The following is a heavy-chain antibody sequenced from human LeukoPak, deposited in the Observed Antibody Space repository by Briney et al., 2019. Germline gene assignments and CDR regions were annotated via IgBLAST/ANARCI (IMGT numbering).Heavy chain of an antibody. Sequence: VASVKVSCKASGYTFTSYYLHWVRQAPGQGLEWMGIINPSGGSTRYAQKFQGRVTMTRDMSTSTVYMELSSLRSEDTAVYYCARDLLGGEYSHGDYWGQGTQVTVSS. CDR3: ARDLLGGEYSHGDY. CDR2: INPSGGST. CDR1: GYTFTSYY. D-gene: IGHD5-18*01. J-gene: IGHJ4*02. V-gene: IGHV1-46*01.